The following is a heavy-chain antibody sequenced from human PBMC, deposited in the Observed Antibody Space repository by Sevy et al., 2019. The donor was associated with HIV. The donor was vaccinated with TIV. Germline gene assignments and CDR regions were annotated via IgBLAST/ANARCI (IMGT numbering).Heavy chain of an antibody. J-gene: IGHJ3*02. CDR3: ATASGSYQLRGDAFDI. CDR1: GYTLTELS. Sequence: ASVKVSCKVYGYTLTELSMHWVRQAPGKGLEWMGGFDPEDGETIYAQKFQGRVTMTEDTSTDTAYMELSSLRSEDTAVYYCATASGSYQLRGDAFDIWGQGTMVTVSS. V-gene: IGHV1-24*01. CDR2: FDPEDGET. D-gene: IGHD1-26*01.